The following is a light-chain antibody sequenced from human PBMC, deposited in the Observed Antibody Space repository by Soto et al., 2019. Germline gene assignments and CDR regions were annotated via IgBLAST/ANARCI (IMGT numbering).Light chain of an antibody. CDR1: QSISTW. V-gene: IGKV1-5*01. Sequence: DIQMTQSPSTLSATVGDRVTITCRASQSISTWLAWYQQKPEKAPKLLIYDASSLEVGVPSRFSGSGSRTEFTLNISSLQPDDYGTYYCQQYYDFRTFGQGTKVDIK. J-gene: IGKJ1*01. CDR2: DAS. CDR3: QQYYDFRT.